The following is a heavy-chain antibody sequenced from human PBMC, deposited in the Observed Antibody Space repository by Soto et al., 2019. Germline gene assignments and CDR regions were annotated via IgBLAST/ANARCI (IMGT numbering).Heavy chain of an antibody. Sequence: SETLSLTCTVSGGSISSYYWSWIRQPPGKGLEWIGYIYYSGSTNYNPSLKSRVTISVDTSKNQFSLKLSSVTAADTAVYYCARSRGLLRLGELSSYYYYYGMVVWGQGTTVTVSS. CDR1: GGSISSYY. J-gene: IGHJ6*02. D-gene: IGHD3-16*02. V-gene: IGHV4-59*01. CDR3: ARSRGLLRLGELSSYYYYYGMVV. CDR2: IYYSGST.